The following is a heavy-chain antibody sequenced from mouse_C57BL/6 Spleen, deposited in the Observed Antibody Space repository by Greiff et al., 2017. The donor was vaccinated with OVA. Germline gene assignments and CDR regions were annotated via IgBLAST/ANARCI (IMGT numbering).Heavy chain of an antibody. V-gene: IGHV5-6*02. Sequence: EVKLMESGGDLVKPGGSLKLSCAASGFTFSSSGMSWVRQTPDKRLEWVATLSSGGSYTYYPDSVKGRFTISRENAKHTRYLQMSSLKSEDTAMYYCARRYGSSQYYYAMDYWGQGTSVTVSS. J-gene: IGHJ4*01. CDR1: GFTFSSSG. CDR3: ARRYGSSQYYYAMDY. CDR2: LSSGGSYT. D-gene: IGHD1-1*01.